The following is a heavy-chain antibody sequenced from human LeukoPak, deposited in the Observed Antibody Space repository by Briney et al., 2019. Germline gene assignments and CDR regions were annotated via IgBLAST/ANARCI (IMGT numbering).Heavy chain of an antibody. V-gene: IGHV3-7*03. J-gene: IGHJ4*02. CDR2: IKQDGSEK. Sequence: GGSLRLSCAASGFTFSSYWMSWVRQAPGKGLEWVANIKQDGSEKYYVDSVKGRFTISRDNAKNSLHLQMNSLRAEDTAFYYCARDDCGSTSCYPDFDYWGQGTLVTVSS. D-gene: IGHD2-2*01. CDR1: GFTFSSYW. CDR3: ARDDCGSTSCYPDFDY.